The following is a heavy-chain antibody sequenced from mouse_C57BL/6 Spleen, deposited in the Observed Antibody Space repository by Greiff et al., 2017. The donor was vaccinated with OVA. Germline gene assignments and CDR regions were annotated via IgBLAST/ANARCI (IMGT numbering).Heavy chain of an antibody. J-gene: IGHJ2*01. CDR1: GFTFSSYA. D-gene: IGHD1-1*01. V-gene: IGHV5-4*01. CDR3: ARDGTTVVANYFDY. CDR2: ISDGGSYT. Sequence: DVKLVESGGGLVKPGGSLKLSCAASGFTFSSYAMSWVRQTPEKRLEWVATISDGGSYTYYPDNVKGRFTISRDNAKHNLYLQMSHLKTKDTAMDYCARDGTTVVANYFDYWGQGTTLTVSS.